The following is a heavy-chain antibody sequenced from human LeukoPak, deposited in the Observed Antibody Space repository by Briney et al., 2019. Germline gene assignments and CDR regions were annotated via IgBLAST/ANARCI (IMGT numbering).Heavy chain of an antibody. Sequence: PGRSLRLSCAASGFTFSSYSMNWVRQAQGKGLELVSSMRSSSSDINYADSSKSRFTISRDNAKNSLYLQMHSLIADDTAVYYFARDNPGGRGEAYDYWGQGTLVTVSS. CDR3: ARDNPGGRGEAYDY. CDR2: MRSSSSDI. J-gene: IGHJ4*02. CDR1: GFTFSSYS. V-gene: IGHV3-21*01. D-gene: IGHD3-16*01.